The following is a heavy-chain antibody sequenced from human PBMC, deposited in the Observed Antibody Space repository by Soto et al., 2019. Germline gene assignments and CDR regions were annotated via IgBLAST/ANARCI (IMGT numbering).Heavy chain of an antibody. D-gene: IGHD5-18*01. CDR2: ISGSGST. Sequence: ASETLSLTCTVSGGSVSSGGDYWSWIRQSPGKGLEWIGYISGSGSTGYNPSLKNRLTMSVDRSKNQFTLRLTSETAADTAVYFCATESGSTYGYFDYWGQGTQVTVSS. CDR3: ATESGSTYGYFDY. V-gene: IGHV4-30-4*01. J-gene: IGHJ4*02. CDR1: GGSVSSGGDY.